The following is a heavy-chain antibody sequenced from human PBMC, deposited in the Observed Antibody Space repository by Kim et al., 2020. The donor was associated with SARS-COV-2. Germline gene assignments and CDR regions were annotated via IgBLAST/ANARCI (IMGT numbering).Heavy chain of an antibody. Sequence: VKVRYTIARDETKNTLYLQMNSLRAEDTAVYYCAKDRSFVVVSATYYFGYWGQRTLVTVSS. V-gene: IGHV3-23*03. CDR3: AKDRSFVVVSATYYFGY. J-gene: IGHJ4*02. D-gene: IGHD2-21*01.